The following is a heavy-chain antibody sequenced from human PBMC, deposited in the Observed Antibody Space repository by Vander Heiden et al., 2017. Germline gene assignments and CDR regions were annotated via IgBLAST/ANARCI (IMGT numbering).Heavy chain of an antibody. J-gene: IGHJ6*02. V-gene: IGHV1-3*01. CDR2: INAGNGNT. D-gene: IGHD4-17*01. CDR3: ARWRMTTLLGDYYYGMDV. Sequence: QVQLVQSGAAVKKPGASVKVSCKASGYTFTSYAMHWVRQAPGQRREWMGWINAGNGNTKYSQKFQGRVTITRDTSASTAYMELSSLRSEDTAVYYCARWRMTTLLGDYYYGMDVWGQGTTVTVSS. CDR1: GYTFTSYA.